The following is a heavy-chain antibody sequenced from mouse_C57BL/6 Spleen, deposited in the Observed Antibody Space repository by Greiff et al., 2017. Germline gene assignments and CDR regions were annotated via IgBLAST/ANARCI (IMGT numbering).Heavy chain of an antibody. J-gene: IGHJ3*01. CDR2: IWTGGGT. CDR1: GFSLTSYA. Sequence: VMLVESGPGLVAPSQSLSITCTVSGFSLTSYAISWVRQPPGKGLEWLGVIWTGGGTNYNSALKSRLSISKDNSKSQVFLKRNSLQTDDTARYYCAREGAYYSNWRDFAYWGQGTLVTVSA. V-gene: IGHV2-9-1*01. CDR3: AREGAYYSNWRDFAY. D-gene: IGHD2-5*01.